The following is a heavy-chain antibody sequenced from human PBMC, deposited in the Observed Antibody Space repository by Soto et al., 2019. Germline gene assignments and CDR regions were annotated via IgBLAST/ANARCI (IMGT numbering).Heavy chain of an antibody. J-gene: IGHJ6*02. Sequence: EVQLVESGGGLVTPGGSLRLSCAASGFTFSNAWMNWVRQAPGKGLEWVGLVKMKSEGATTHYAAPVNGRFTISRDDSEQTLYLQMSSLKTEDTAVYYCTTLGSHYYYHNVAVGSQGTTVTVSS. CDR3: TTLGSHYYYHNVAV. CDR2: VKMKSEGATT. CDR1: GFTFSNAW. V-gene: IGHV3-15*07.